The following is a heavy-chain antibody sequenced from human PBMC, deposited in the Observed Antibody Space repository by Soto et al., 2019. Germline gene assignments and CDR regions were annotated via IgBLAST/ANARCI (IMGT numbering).Heavy chain of an antibody. CDR2: FDPEDGET. J-gene: IGHJ3*02. Sequence: GAPVKGSRKVSRYTPTEISIPRVRQAPGKGLEWMGGFDPEDGETIYAQKFQGRVTMTEDTSTDTAYMELSSLRSEDTAVYYCATVRSGYYDFDAFDIWGQGTMVTVSS. CDR3: ATVRSGYYDFDAFDI. D-gene: IGHD3-22*01. V-gene: IGHV1-24*01. CDR1: RYTPTEIS.